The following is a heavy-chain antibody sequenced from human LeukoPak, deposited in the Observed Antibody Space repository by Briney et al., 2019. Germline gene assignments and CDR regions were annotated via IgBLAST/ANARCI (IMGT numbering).Heavy chain of an antibody. J-gene: IGHJ4*02. D-gene: IGHD6-19*01. CDR1: GFTFSSYA. CDR2: ISSNGGST. CDR3: VKVGVAVAGQYYIDY. V-gene: IGHV3-64D*09. Sequence: PGGSLRLSCSASGFTFSSYAMHWVRQAPGKGLEYVSAISSNGGSTYYADSVKGRFAISRDNSKNTLYLQMSSLRTEDTAVYYCVKVGVAVAGQYYIDYWGQGTLVTVSS.